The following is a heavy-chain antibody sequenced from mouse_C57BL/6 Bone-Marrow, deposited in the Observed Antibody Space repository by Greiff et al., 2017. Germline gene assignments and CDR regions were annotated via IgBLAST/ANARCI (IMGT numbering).Heavy chain of an antibody. J-gene: IGHJ2*01. V-gene: IGHV5-9-1*02. D-gene: IGHD1-1*01. CDR2: ISSGGDYI. CDR1: GFTFSSYA. CDR3: TRADYYGSSPFDY. Sequence: EVHLVESGEGLVKPGGSLKLSCAASGFTFSSYAMSWVRQTPEKRLEWVAYISSGGDYIYYADTVKGRFTISRDNARNTLYLQMSSLKSEDTAMYYCTRADYYGSSPFDYWGQGTTLTVSS.